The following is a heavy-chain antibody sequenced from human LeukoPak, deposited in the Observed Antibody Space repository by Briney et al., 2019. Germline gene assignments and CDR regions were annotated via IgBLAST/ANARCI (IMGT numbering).Heavy chain of an antibody. Sequence: RTSETLSLTCTVSGGSISSGSYFWSWIRQPPGKGLEWIGSIYYSGSTYYNPSLKSRVTISVDTSKNQFSLKLSSVTAADTAVYYCASGRDGSYYVPYYYYYMDVWGKGTTVTISS. D-gene: IGHD1-26*01. V-gene: IGHV4-39*01. CDR1: GGSISSGSYF. J-gene: IGHJ6*03. CDR3: ASGRDGSYYVPYYYYYMDV. CDR2: IYYSGST.